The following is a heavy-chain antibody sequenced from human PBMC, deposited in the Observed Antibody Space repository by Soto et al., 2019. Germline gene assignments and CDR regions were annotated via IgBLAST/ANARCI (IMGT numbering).Heavy chain of an antibody. CDR3: AKVGPVWGAADF. J-gene: IGHJ4*02. CDR1: GFTFNKYA. Sequence: GGSLRLSCVASGFTFNKYALAWVRQAPGKGLEWVSCISSSGSDIYYADSAKGRFTISRDNTKNSVFLQMNSLRAEDTAVYYCAKVGPVWGAADFWGQGTPVTVSS. CDR2: ISSSGSDI. V-gene: IGHV3-21*01. D-gene: IGHD3-16*01.